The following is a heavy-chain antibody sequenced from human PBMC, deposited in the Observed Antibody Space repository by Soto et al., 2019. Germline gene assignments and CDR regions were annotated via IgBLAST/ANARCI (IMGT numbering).Heavy chain of an antibody. CDR3: ARGRNIVVVTAIRGYWYFDL. V-gene: IGHV4-34*01. Sequence: QVQLQQWGAGLLKPSETLSLTCAVYGGSFSGYYWSWIRQPPGKGQEWIGEINHSGSTNYNPSLKSRVTISVDTSKNQFSLKLSSVTAADTAVYYCARGRNIVVVTAIRGYWYFDLWGRGTLVTVSS. CDR2: INHSGST. J-gene: IGHJ2*01. D-gene: IGHD2-21*02. CDR1: GGSFSGYY.